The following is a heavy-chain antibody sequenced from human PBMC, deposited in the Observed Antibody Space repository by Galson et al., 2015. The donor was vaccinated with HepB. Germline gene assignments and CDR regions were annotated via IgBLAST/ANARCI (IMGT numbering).Heavy chain of an antibody. V-gene: IGHV1-24*01. CDR1: GYTLTELS. J-gene: IGHJ4*02. Sequence: SVKVSCKVSGYTLTELSMHWVRQAPGKGLEWMGGFDPEDGETIYAQKFQGRVTMTEDASTDTAYMELSSLRSEDTAVYYCATRSPYGGNSGFDYWGQGTLVTVSS. CDR3: ATRSPYGGNSGFDY. CDR2: FDPEDGET. D-gene: IGHD4-23*01.